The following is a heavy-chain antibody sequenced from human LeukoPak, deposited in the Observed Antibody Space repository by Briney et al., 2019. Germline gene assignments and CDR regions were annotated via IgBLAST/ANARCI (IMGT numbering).Heavy chain of an antibody. Sequence: SVKVSCKASGGAFSTYAISWVRQAPGQGLEWMGRIIPILDIANYAQKFQGRVTIIADKSTSTAYMELSSLRSEDTAVYYCARVASPYDSARGMDVWGQGTTVTVSS. CDR2: IIPILDIA. CDR1: GGAFSTYA. CDR3: ARVASPYDSARGMDV. D-gene: IGHD3-16*01. J-gene: IGHJ6*02. V-gene: IGHV1-69*04.